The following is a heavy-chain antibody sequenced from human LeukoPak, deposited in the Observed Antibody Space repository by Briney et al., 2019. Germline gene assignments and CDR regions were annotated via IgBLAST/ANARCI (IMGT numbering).Heavy chain of an antibody. Sequence: PSQTLSLTCTVSGGSISSGDYYWSWIRHPPGKGLEWIGYIYYSGSTYYNPSLKSRVTISVDTSKNQFSLKLSSVTAADTAVYYCARDRYYDFWSGYYTSRWGGSNYGMDVWGQGTTVTVSS. CDR1: GGSISSGDYY. D-gene: IGHD3-3*01. V-gene: IGHV4-30-4*01. CDR2: IYYSGST. CDR3: ARDRYYDFWSGYYTSRWGGSNYGMDV. J-gene: IGHJ6*02.